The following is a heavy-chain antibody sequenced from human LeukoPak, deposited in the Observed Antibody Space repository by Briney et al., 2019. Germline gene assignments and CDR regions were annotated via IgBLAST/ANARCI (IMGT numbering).Heavy chain of an antibody. CDR1: GFTVSSNY. J-gene: IGHJ4*02. D-gene: IGHD6-19*01. Sequence: GGSLRLSCAASGFTVSSNYMSWVRQAPGKGLEWVSVIYSGGSTYYADSVKGRFTISRDNSKNTLYLQMNSLRAEDTAVYYCAGTDSSGWYMNFGYWGQGTLVTVSS. V-gene: IGHV3-66*01. CDR2: IYSGGST. CDR3: AGTDSSGWYMNFGY.